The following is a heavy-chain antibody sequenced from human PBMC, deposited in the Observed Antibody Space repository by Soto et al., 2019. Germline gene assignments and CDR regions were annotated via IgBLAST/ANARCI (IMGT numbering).Heavy chain of an antibody. CDR1: GFTFSDYY. D-gene: IGHD3-10*01. CDR2: ISSSSSYT. V-gene: IGHV3-11*06. CDR3: ARRGSSGSGSYRHTGFDP. J-gene: IGHJ5*02. Sequence: GGSLRLSCAASGFTFSDYYMSWIRQAPGKGLEWVSYISSSSSYTNYADSVKGRFTISRDNAKNSLYLQMNSLRAEDTAVYYCARRGSSGSGSYRHTGFDPWGQGTLVTVSS.